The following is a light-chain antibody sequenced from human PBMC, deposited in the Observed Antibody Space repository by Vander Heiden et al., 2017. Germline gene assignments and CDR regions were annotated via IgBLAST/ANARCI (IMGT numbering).Light chain of an antibody. J-gene: IGLJ1*01. V-gene: IGLV1-40*01. Sequence: QSVLTQPPSVSGAPGQRVTISCTGSASNIGASHDVSWYQQLPGTAPKLLIYGNNNRPSGVPDRFSGSKSGTSASLAITGLQADDEADYYCQSYDNSLSSPRYVLGTGTKVTVL. CDR3: QSYDNSLSSPRYV. CDR1: ASNIGASHD. CDR2: GNN.